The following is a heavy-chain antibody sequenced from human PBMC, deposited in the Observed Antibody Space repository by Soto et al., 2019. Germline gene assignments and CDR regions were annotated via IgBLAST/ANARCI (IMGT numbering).Heavy chain of an antibody. Sequence: QVQLVQSGAEVKKPGASVKVSCKASGYTFTSYGISWVRQAPGQGLEWMGGISAYNGNTNCVQKLQGRVTMTTDTSTSTANMDLSSLKSDDTAVYYCARDVTDNSNYGYYYPSMDVWGQGTKVTVSS. V-gene: IGHV1-18*01. D-gene: IGHD4-4*01. CDR2: ISAYNGNT. CDR1: GYTFTSYG. J-gene: IGHJ6*02. CDR3: ARDVTDNSNYGYYYPSMDV.